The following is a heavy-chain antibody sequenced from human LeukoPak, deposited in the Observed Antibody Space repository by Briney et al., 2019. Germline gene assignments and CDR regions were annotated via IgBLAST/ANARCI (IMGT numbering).Heavy chain of an antibody. D-gene: IGHD3-10*01. CDR2: ASYTGNT. CDR3: ARLDFGELSFDS. J-gene: IGHJ4*02. V-gene: IGHV4-39*01. CDR1: GGSTSNGAYY. Sequence: KPSETLSLTCTVSGGSTSNGAYYWGWIRQPPGKGLEWIGTASYTGNTYYSPSLKSRVTISVDTSTNQFSLRLTSVTAADTAVYYCARLDFGELSFDSWGQGTLVIVSS.